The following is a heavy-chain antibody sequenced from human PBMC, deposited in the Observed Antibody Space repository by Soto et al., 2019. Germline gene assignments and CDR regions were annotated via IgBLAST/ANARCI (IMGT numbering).Heavy chain of an antibody. J-gene: IGHJ4*02. CDR3: TRQTDAVQWLVVPTDYNFDY. V-gene: IGHV3-73*01. Sequence: PGGSLRLSCAASGFTFGGSAMHWVRQASGKGLEWVGHIRSKTNSYATAYAESVKGRFTISRDDSTNTAYLQMNSLKTEDTAVYFCTRQTDAVQWLVVPTDYNFDYWGQGTLVTSPQ. CDR2: IRSKTNSYAT. CDR1: GFTFGGSA. D-gene: IGHD6-19*01.